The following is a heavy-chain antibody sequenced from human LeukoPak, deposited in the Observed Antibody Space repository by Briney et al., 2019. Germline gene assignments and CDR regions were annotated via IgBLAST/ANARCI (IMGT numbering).Heavy chain of an antibody. CDR3: AREYRAVAALDY. Sequence: AETLSLTCTVSGGSISSSSYYWGWIRQPPGKGREWFGSIYYSGNTYYNPSLKSRVTIFVDTSKNQFSLKLSSVTAADTAVYYCAREYRAVAALDYWGQGTLVTVSS. CDR2: IYYSGNT. V-gene: IGHV4-39*01. J-gene: IGHJ4*02. CDR1: GGSISSSSYY. D-gene: IGHD6-19*01.